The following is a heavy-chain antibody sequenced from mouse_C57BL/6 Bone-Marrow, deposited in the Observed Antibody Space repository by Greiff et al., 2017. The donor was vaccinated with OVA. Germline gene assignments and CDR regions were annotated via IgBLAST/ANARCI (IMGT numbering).Heavy chain of an antibody. V-gene: IGHV1-64*01. D-gene: IGHD1-1*01. CDR3: ARAYGVVAPYFDY. Sequence: QVQLQQPGAELVKPGASVKLSCKASGYTFTSYWMHWVKQRPGQGLEWIGMIHPNSGSTNYNEKFKSKATLTLDKSSSTAYMQLSSLTSEDSAVYYCARAYGVVAPYFDYWGQGTTLTVSS. CDR1: GYTFTSYW. CDR2: IHPNSGST. J-gene: IGHJ2*01.